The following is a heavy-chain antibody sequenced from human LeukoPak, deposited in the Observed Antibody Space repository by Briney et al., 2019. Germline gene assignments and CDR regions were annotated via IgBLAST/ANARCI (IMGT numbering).Heavy chain of an antibody. CDR1: GYTFSSYG. CDR2: IIPNLGIA. Sequence: ASVKVSCKASGYTFSSYGISWVRQAPGQGLEWMGRIIPNLGIATYAQKFQGRVTITADKSTSTAYMKLRSQRSEDRAVYYCARSSIAGAGKGWGQGTLVTVSS. J-gene: IGHJ4*02. CDR3: ARSSIAGAGKG. V-gene: IGHV1-69*04. D-gene: IGHD6-19*01.